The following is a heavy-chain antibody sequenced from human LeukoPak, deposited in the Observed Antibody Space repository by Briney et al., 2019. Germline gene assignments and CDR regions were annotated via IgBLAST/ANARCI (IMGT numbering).Heavy chain of an antibody. J-gene: IGHJ6*02. CDR1: GGSFSGYY. V-gene: IGHV4-34*01. CDR3: AREQMVRGVIISYYYGMDV. CDR2: INHSGST. Sequence: SETLSLTCAVYGGSFSGYYWSWIRQTPGKGLEWIGEINHSGSTNYNPSLKSRVTISVDTSKNQFSLKLSSVTAADTAVYYCAREQMVRGVIISYYYGMDVWGQGTTVTVSS. D-gene: IGHD3-10*01.